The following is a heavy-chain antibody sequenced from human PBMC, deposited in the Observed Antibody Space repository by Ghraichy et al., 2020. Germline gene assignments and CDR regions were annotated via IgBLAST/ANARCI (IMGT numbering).Heavy chain of an antibody. CDR3: ARLGYCSSTSCYVDY. CDR1: GGSISGSNYY. CDR2: IHYRGST. D-gene: IGHD2-2*01. V-gene: IGHV4-39*01. Sequence: SETLSLTCTVSGGSISGSNYYWGWIRQPPEKGLDWIASIHYRGSTDYNPSLKSRVTISVDTYKNQFSLNLRFVTAADTAVYYCARLGYCSSTSCYVDYWGQGSLVTVSS. J-gene: IGHJ4*02.